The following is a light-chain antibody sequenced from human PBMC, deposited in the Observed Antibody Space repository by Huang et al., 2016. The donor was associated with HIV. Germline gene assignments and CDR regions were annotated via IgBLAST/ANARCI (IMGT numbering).Light chain of an antibody. Sequence: EIVMTQSPAILSVSPGERATLSCRASQSVGRNLAWYQHKPGQAPRLIMYGASTRGTGVPASFSGSGSGTDFTLTISGLQSEDFAVYFCQQYNHWLALTFGGGTKVDIK. V-gene: IGKV3-15*01. CDR1: QSVGRN. J-gene: IGKJ4*01. CDR3: QQYNHWLALT. CDR2: GAS.